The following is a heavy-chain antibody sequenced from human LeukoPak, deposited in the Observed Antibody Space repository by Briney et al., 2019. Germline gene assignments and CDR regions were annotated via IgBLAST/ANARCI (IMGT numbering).Heavy chain of an antibody. CDR1: GFTFSSYA. CDR3: AKDRSGSYSGFDY. J-gene: IGHJ4*02. V-gene: IGHV3-23*01. CDR2: ISGSGGST. Sequence: PGGSLRFSCAASGFTFSSYAMSWVRQAPGKGLERVSVISGSGGSTYYADSVKGRFTISRDSSKNTLYLQMNSLRAEDTAVYYCAKDRSGSYSGFDYWGQGTLVTVSS. D-gene: IGHD1-26*01.